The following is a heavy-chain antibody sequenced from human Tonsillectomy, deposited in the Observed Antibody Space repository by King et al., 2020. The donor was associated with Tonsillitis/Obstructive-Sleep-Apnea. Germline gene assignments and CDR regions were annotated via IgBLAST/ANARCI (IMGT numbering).Heavy chain of an antibody. CDR3: AGGGDY. CDR1: GFTFSSYA. D-gene: IGHD3-10*01. CDR2: ISYDGSNK. J-gene: IGHJ4*02. V-gene: IGHV3-30*04. Sequence: VQLVESGGGVVQPGRSLRLSCAASGFTFSSYAMHWVRQAPGEGLEWVAVISYDGSNKYYADSVKGRFTISRDNSKNTQYLQMNSLRAEDTAVYYCAGGGDYWGQGTLVTVSS.